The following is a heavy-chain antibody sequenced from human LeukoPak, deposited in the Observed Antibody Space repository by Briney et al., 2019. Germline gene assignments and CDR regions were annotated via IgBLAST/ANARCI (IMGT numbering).Heavy chain of an antibody. CDR3: AREVREYYYYYMDV. Sequence: ASVKVSCKASGYTFTGYYMHRVRQAPGQGLEWMGWINPNSGGTNYAQKFQGRVTMTRDTSISTAYMELSRLRSDDTAVYYCAREVREYYYYYMDVWGKGTTVTVSS. CDR1: GYTFTGYY. CDR2: INPNSGGT. J-gene: IGHJ6*03. V-gene: IGHV1-2*02. D-gene: IGHD1-26*01.